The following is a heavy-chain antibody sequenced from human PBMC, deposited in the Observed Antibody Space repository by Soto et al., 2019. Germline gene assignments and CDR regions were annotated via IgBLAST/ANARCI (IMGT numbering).Heavy chain of an antibody. D-gene: IGHD1-1*01. CDR1: GGSISSYY. Sequence: SETLSLTCTVSGGSISSYYWSWIRQPPGKGLEWIGYVSYTASTYYNPSLQSRVTISLGTSMNRFSLKVATVTAADTAVYYCARLSVDLNDYWSLDPWGQGTLVTVSS. V-gene: IGHV4-59*13. CDR2: VSYTAST. J-gene: IGHJ5*02. CDR3: ARLSVDLNDYWSLDP.